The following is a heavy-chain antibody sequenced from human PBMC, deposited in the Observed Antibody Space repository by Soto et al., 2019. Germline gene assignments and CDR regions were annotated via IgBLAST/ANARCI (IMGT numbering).Heavy chain of an antibody. D-gene: IGHD2-2*01. J-gene: IGHJ6*02. CDR1: GFTFSSYA. CDR2: IPYDGSNK. V-gene: IGHV3-30-3*01. Sequence: GGSLRLSCAASGFTFSSYAMHWVRQAPGKGLEWVAVIPYDGSNKYYADSVKGRFTISRDNSKNTLYLQMNSLRAEDTAVYYCARGPVVVVPAAPGYYYGMDVWGQGTTVTVSS. CDR3: ARGPVVVVPAAPGYYYGMDV.